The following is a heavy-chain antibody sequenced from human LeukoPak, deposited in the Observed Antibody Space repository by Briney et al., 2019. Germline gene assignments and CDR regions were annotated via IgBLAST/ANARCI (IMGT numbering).Heavy chain of an antibody. CDR2: ISSSSSYI. CDR1: GFTFSSYS. Sequence: GGSLRLSCAASGFTFSSYSMNWVRQAPGKGLEWVSSISSSSSYIYYADSVKGRFTISRDNAKNSLYLQMSGLRAEDTAVYYCAGAPETGHWGQGTLVTVSS. J-gene: IGHJ4*02. CDR3: AGAPETGH. V-gene: IGHV3-21*01. D-gene: IGHD5-24*01.